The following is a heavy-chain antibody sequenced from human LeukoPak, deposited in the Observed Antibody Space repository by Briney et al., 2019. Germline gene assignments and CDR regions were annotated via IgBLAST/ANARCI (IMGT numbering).Heavy chain of an antibody. J-gene: IGHJ4*02. CDR1: TGANTTCNYY. D-gene: IGHD1-26*01. V-gene: IGHV4-39*01. CDR3: ARRRGTYYDFDY. Sequence: SETLSLTCTAATGANTTCNYYWDLIRQPPGKGPEWIGSIYYSSNTYYNPSLTSRATISVDTSKNQLSLKVTSVTAADTAVYYCARRRGTYYDFDYWGQGTLVTVSS. CDR2: IYYSSNT.